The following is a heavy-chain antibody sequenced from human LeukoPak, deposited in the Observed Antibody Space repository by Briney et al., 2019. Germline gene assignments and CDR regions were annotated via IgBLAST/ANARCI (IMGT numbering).Heavy chain of an antibody. CDR3: ARDPYYYDSSGQYYYYYGMDV. V-gene: IGHV3-21*01. Sequence: KPGGSLRLSCAASGLTFSSYSMNWVRQAPGKGLEWVSSISSSSSYIYYADSVKGRFTISRDNAKNSLYLQMNSLRAEDTAVYYCARDPYYYDSSGQYYYYYGMDVWGQGTTVTVSS. D-gene: IGHD3-22*01. CDR1: GLTFSSYS. CDR2: ISSSSSYI. J-gene: IGHJ6*02.